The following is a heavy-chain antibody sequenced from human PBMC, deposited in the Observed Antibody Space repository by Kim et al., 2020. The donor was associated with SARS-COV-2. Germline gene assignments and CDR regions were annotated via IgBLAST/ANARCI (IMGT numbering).Heavy chain of an antibody. CDR2: ISSNGGST. CDR3: VRIPLFGIAAAGNGS. V-gene: IGHV3-64D*06. J-gene: IGHJ4*02. CDR1: GFTFSSYA. Sequence: GGSLRLSCSASGFTFSSYAMHCVRQAPGKGLEYVSAISSNGGSTYYADSVKGRFTISRDNSKNTLYLQMSSLRAEDTAVYYCVRIPLFGIAAAGNGSWGQGTLVTVSS. D-gene: IGHD6-13*01.